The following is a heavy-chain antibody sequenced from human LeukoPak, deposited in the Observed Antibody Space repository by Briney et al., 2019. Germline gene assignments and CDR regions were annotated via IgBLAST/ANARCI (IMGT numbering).Heavy chain of an antibody. J-gene: IGHJ6*02. V-gene: IGHV4-31*03. D-gene: IGHD3-3*01. Sequence: PSETLSLTCTVSGGSISSGGYYWSWIRQHPGKGLEWIGYIYYSGSTYYNPSLKSRVTISVDTSKNQFSLKLSSVIAADTAVYYCARVLSAHGGMDVWGQGTTVTVSS. CDR1: GGSISSGGYY. CDR2: IYYSGST. CDR3: ARVLSAHGGMDV.